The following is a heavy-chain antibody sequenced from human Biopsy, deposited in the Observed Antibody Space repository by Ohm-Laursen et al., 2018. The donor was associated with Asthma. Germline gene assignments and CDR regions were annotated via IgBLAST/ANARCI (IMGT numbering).Heavy chain of an antibody. CDR3: ARGDSSGWSHYYFDY. CDR2: IYSGGTS. CDR1: GFTVSRDH. J-gene: IGHJ4*02. Sequence: SLRLSCTASGFTVSRDHMVWVRQAPGKGLEWVSGIYSGGTSDTADSVRGRFTISRDFYKNTLYLQMDSLRAKDTAVYYCARGDSSGWSHYYFDYWGQGTLVPVSS. D-gene: IGHD6-19*01. V-gene: IGHV3-53*01.